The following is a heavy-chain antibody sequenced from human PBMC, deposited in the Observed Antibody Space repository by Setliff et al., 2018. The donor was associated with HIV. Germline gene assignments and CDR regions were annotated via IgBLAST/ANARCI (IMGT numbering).Heavy chain of an antibody. D-gene: IGHD4-17*01. CDR1: GFTFSRYW. J-gene: IGHJ4*02. CDR3: ARGFGDLVS. CDR2: IKQDGSEM. Sequence: GGSLRLSCAASGFTFSRYWMSWVRQAPGKGLEWVANIKQDGSEMYHVDSVKGRFAISRDNAKNSLYLQMNSLNAEDTAEYYCARGFGDLVSWGQGTLVTVSS. V-gene: IGHV3-7*01.